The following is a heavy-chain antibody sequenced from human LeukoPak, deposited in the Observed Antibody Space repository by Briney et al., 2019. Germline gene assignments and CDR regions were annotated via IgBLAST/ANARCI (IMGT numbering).Heavy chain of an antibody. D-gene: IGHD6-6*01. CDR2: ISSSSSYI. Sequence: GGSLRLSCAASGFTFSSYSMNWVRQAPGKGLEWVSSISSSSSYIYYPDSVKGRFTISRDNAKNSLYLQMNSLRAEDTAVYYCAREGSSSEIPDYWGQGTLVTVSS. J-gene: IGHJ4*02. CDR1: GFTFSSYS. V-gene: IGHV3-21*01. CDR3: AREGSSSEIPDY.